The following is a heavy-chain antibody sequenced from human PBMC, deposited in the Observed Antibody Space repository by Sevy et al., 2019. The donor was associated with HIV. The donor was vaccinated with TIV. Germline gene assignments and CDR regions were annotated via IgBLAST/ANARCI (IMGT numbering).Heavy chain of an antibody. V-gene: IGHV3-21*01. CDR1: GFTFSSYS. Sequence: GGSLRLSCAASGFTFSSYSMNWVRQAPGKGLEWVSSISSSSSYIYYADSVKGRFTISRDNAKNSLYLQMNSLRAEDTAVYYCARGENFGSWFPYYMDVWGKGTTVTVSS. CDR3: ARGENFGSWFPYYMDV. J-gene: IGHJ6*03. D-gene: IGHD6-13*01. CDR2: ISSSSSYI.